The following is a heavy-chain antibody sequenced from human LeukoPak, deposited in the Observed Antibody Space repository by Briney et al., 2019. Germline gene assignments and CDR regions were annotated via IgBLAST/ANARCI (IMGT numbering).Heavy chain of an antibody. J-gene: IGHJ4*02. V-gene: IGHV1-58*02. CDR1: GFTFTSPA. CDR3: AAGSSGYYSY. CDR2: IVVGSGNT. Sequence: SVKVSCKASGFTFTSPAMQWVRQARGQRLEWIGWIVVGSGNTNYAQKFQERVTITRDMSTSTAYMELSSLRSEDTAVYYCAAGSSGYYSYWGQGTLVTVSS. D-gene: IGHD3-22*01.